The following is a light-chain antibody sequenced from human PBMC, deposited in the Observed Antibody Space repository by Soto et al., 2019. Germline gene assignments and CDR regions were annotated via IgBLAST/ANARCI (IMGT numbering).Light chain of an antibody. CDR1: SSNIGSNT. Sequence: QSVLTQPPSASGTPGQRVTISCSGSSSNIGSNTVNWYQQLLGTAPKLLIYSNNQRPSGVPDRFSGSKSGTSASLAISGLQSEDYADYYCAEWDDSLSGYVFGTGTNVTVL. CDR2: SNN. V-gene: IGLV1-44*01. CDR3: AEWDDSLSGYV. J-gene: IGLJ1*01.